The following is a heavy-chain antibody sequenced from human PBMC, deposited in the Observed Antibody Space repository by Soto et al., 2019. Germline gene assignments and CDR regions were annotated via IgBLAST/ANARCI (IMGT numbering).Heavy chain of an antibody. Sequence: GGSLRLSCAASGFPFRNYWLSWVRQAPGKGLEWVANIKQDGSETHSVDPLRGRFTVSRDNAKNSLYLQIYSLRAEDTAVYYCARIGYSSSSFDYWGQGTVVTVSS. V-gene: IGHV3-7*01. CDR2: IKQDGSET. D-gene: IGHD6-6*01. CDR1: GFPFRNYW. CDR3: ARIGYSSSSFDY. J-gene: IGHJ4*02.